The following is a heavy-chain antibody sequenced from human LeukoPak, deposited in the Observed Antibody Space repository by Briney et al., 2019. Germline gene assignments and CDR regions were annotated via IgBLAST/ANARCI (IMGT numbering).Heavy chain of an antibody. Sequence: GGSLRLSCAASGFTFSSYSMNWVRQAPGKGLEWVANINQDGSEKYYGDSVKGRFTVSRDNAKSSLYLQMNSLRVDDTAVYHCASYLMAIAVAGFFDYWGQGTLVTVSS. D-gene: IGHD6-19*01. J-gene: IGHJ4*02. V-gene: IGHV3-7*01. CDR2: INQDGSEK. CDR3: ASYLMAIAVAGFFDY. CDR1: GFTFSSYS.